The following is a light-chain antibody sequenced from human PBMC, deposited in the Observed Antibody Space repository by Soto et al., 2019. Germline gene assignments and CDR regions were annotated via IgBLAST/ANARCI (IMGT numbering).Light chain of an antibody. CDR1: QSVLHRSTNNNY. CDR3: QQYYNTPYT. V-gene: IGKV4-1*01. CDR2: WAS. Sequence: IVMSQSPDSLAVSLGERATINCKSSQSVLHRSTNNNYLAWYQQKPGQPPKLLFYWASTRQSGVPGRFSGSGSETDFTLTISRLQAEDVAVYYCQQYYNTPYTFGQGTKLEIK. J-gene: IGKJ2*01.